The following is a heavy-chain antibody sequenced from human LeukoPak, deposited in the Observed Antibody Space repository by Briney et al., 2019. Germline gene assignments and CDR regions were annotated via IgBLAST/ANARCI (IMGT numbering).Heavy chain of an antibody. V-gene: IGHV3-23*01. CDR1: GFTFSTYA. Sequence: GGSLRLSCAASGFTFSTYAMTWVRQAPGKGLEWVSGISTSGDRTYYADSVKGRFTISRDNSKNTLYLQMNSLRAEDTAEYYCARSAVGTSCCTAVDYWGQGALVTVSS. CDR2: ISTSGDRT. J-gene: IGHJ4*02. D-gene: IGHD1-26*01. CDR3: ARSAVGTSCCTAVDY.